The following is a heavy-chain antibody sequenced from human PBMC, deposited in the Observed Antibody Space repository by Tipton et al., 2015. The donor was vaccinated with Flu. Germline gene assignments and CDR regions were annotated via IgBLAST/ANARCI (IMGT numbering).Heavy chain of an antibody. D-gene: IGHD3-9*01. CDR2: IDPNTGDT. Sequence: QLVQSGAEVEKPGASVKVSCKASGYTFTDYYLHWVRQAPRQGLEWMGWIDPNTGDTNSAQAFQGRVTMTRDTSISTVYMELNSLRAEDTAVYYCARGYDILTDGGGYFDYWGQGTLVTVSS. CDR1: GYTFTDYY. V-gene: IGHV1-2*02. J-gene: IGHJ4*02. CDR3: ARGYDILTDGGGYFDY.